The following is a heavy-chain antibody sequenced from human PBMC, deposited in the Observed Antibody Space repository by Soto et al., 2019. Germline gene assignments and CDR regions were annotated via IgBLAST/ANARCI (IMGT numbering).Heavy chain of an antibody. D-gene: IGHD6-6*01. CDR2: INPNSGGT. Sequence: ASVKVSCKASGYTFTGYYMHWVRQAPGQGLEWMGWINPNSGGTNYAQKFQGRVTMTRDTSISTAYMELSRLRSDDTAVYYCARDRTGAARLNWFDPWGQGTLVTVSS. J-gene: IGHJ5*02. CDR3: ARDRTGAARLNWFDP. V-gene: IGHV1-2*02. CDR1: GYTFTGYY.